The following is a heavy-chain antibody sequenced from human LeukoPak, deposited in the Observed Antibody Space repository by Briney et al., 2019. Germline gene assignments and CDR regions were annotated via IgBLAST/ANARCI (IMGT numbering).Heavy chain of an antibody. D-gene: IGHD3-9*01. Sequence: KPSETLSLTCTVSGGSISSYYWSWIRQPPGKGLEWIGYISYSGRTNYNPSLKSRVTISGDTSRNQFSLKLGSVTAADTAVYYCARVRGDILTGYLTDHIDYWGQGTLVTVSS. V-gene: IGHV4-59*01. CDR3: ARVRGDILTGYLTDHIDY. CDR2: ISYSGRT. CDR1: GGSISSYY. J-gene: IGHJ4*02.